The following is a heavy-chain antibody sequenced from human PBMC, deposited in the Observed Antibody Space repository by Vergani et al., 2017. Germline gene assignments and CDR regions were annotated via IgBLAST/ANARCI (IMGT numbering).Heavy chain of an antibody. CDR2: IHPADSDT. J-gene: IGHJ4*02. V-gene: IGHV5-51*01. D-gene: IGHD3-22*01. CDR3: ARLYGRDSSGSKYFDY. CDR1: GYSFTNYW. Sequence: EVQLVQSGAEVKKPGESLNISCQISGYSFTNYWIGWVRQMPGKGLEWMGIIHPADSDTRYSPSFQGQVTISVVKSISTAYLQRSSLRAPDSAMYYCARLYGRDSSGSKYFDYWGQGTLVTVSS.